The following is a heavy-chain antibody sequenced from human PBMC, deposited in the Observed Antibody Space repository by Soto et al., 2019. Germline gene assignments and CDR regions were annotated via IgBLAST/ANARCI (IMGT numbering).Heavy chain of an antibody. CDR1: GFTFSLYG. D-gene: IGHD5-12*01. Sequence: QLHLVESGGGVVQPGRSLRLSCAASGFTFSLYGMHWVRQAPGRGLEWVAVTSYDGSNKFYADSVKGRFTISRDNSKNTLYLEMNSLRPEDTAVYFCAKDSGYIGYDVYDYYYGMDVWGQGTTVTVSS. J-gene: IGHJ6*02. CDR2: TSYDGSNK. V-gene: IGHV3-30*18. CDR3: AKDSGYIGYDVYDYYYGMDV.